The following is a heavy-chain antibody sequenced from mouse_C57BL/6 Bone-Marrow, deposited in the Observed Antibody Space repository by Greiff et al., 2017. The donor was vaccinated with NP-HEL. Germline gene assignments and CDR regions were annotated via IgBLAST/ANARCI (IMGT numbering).Heavy chain of an antibody. CDR1: GFSLTSYG. CDR2: IWRGGST. CDR3: AKTVYYGKEYYFDY. D-gene: IGHD2-1*01. J-gene: IGHJ2*01. V-gene: IGHV2-5*01. Sequence: VQLQQSGPGLVQPSQSLSITCTVSGFSLTSYGVHWVRQSPGKGLEWLGVIWRGGSTDYNAAFMSRLSITKDNSKSQVFFKMNSLQADDTAIYYCAKTVYYGKEYYFDYWGQGTTLTVSS.